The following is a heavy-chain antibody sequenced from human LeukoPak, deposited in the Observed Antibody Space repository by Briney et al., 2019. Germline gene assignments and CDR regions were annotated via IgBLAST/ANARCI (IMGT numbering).Heavy chain of an antibody. CDR3: ARGGCSSTSCYYYYYYYMDV. CDR1: GYTFTSYD. J-gene: IGHJ6*03. V-gene: IGHV1-8*01. Sequence: ASVKVSCKASGYTFTSYDINWVRQATGQGLEWMGWMNPNSGNTGYAQKFQGRVTMTRNTSISTAYMGLSSLRSEDTAVYYCARGGCSSTSCYYYYYYYMDVWGKGTTVTVSS. CDR2: MNPNSGNT. D-gene: IGHD2-2*01.